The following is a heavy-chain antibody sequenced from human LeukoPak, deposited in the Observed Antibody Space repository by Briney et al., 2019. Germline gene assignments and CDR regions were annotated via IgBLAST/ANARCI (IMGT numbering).Heavy chain of an antibody. CDR1: GFTFSSYA. V-gene: IGHV3-30*04. CDR3: ASGEGAY. J-gene: IGHJ4*02. Sequence: GGSLRLSCAASGFTFSSYAMHWVRQAPGKGLEWVAVISYDGSNKYYADSVKGRFTISRDNFKNTLYLQMNSLRAEDTAVYYCASGEGAYWGQGTLVTVSS. CDR2: ISYDGSNK. D-gene: IGHD3-16*01.